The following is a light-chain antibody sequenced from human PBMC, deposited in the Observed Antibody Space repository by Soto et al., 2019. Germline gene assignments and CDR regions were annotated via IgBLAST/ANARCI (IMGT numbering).Light chain of an antibody. J-gene: IGKJ2*02. CDR2: DAS. CDR3: QHYGTSPGT. V-gene: IGKV3-20*01. Sequence: EIILRQSPGTLSLSPGESATLSCRASQSVSSSYLAWYQQRPAQAPRLLIYDASSRATGIPDRFSGSGSGTDFTLAISRLEPEDFAVYYCQHYGTSPGTFGQGTKLEIK. CDR1: QSVSSSY.